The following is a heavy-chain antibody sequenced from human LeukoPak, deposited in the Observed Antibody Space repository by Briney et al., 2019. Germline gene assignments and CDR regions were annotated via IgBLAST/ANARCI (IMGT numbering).Heavy chain of an antibody. CDR2: ISGSGGST. D-gene: IGHD3/OR15-3a*01. J-gene: IGHJ6*02. CDR1: GFTFSSYA. V-gene: IGHV3-23*01. CDR3: AISVDLGYYYGMDV. Sequence: PGGSLRLSCAASGFTFSSYAMSWVRQAPGKGLEWVSAISGSGGSTYYADSVKGRFTISRDNSKNTLYLQMNSLRAEDTAVYYCAISVDLGYYYGMDVWGQGPRSPSP.